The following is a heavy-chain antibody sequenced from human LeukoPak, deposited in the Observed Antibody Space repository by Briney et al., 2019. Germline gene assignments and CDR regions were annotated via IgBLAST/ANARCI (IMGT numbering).Heavy chain of an antibody. CDR3: AREMGVGVLDY. CDR2: IKQDGSER. Sequence: GGSLRLSCAASGFTFSSYWMSWVRQAPGKGLEWVANIKQDGSERYYVDSVKGRFTISRDNAKNSPYLQMNSLRAEDTAVYYCAREMGVGVLDYWGQGTLVTVSS. CDR1: GFTFSSYW. D-gene: IGHD1-26*01. J-gene: IGHJ4*02. V-gene: IGHV3-7*01.